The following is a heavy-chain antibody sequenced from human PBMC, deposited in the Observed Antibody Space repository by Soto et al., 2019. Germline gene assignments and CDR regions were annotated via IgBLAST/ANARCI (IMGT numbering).Heavy chain of an antibody. J-gene: IGHJ4*02. CDR2: ISYDGNTK. D-gene: IGHD6-19*01. Sequence: GGSLRLSCAASGFTFSTYGMHWFRQAPGKGLEWVAVISYDGNTKYYADSVKGRFTISRDKFKSTLYLQMNSLRAEDTAVYYCARGEGNRGSSGWYGTMGFCDYWGQGTLVTVSS. V-gene: IGHV3-30*03. CDR3: ARGEGNRGSSGWYGTMGFCDY. CDR1: GFTFSTYG.